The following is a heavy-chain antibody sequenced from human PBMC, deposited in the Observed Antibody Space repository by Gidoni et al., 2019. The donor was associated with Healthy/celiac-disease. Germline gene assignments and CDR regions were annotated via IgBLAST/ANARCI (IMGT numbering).Heavy chain of an antibody. CDR2: INPSGGST. Sequence: QVQLVQSGAEVKKPGASVKVSCKASGYTFTSYYMHWVRQAPGQGLEWMGIINPSGGSTSYAQKFQGRVTMTRDTSTSTVYMELSSLRSEDTAVYYCARVGGNCSGGSCYPTTYFDYWGQGTLVTVSS. J-gene: IGHJ4*02. V-gene: IGHV1-46*01. D-gene: IGHD2-15*01. CDR1: GYTFTSYY. CDR3: ARVGGNCSGGSCYPTTYFDY.